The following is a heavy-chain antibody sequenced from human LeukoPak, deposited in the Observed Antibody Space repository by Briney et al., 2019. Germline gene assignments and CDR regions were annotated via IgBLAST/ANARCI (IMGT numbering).Heavy chain of an antibody. Sequence: KPSETLSLTCTVSGGSISSYYWSWIRQPAGKGLEWIGRIYTSGSTNYNPSLKSRVTMSVDTSKNQFSLKLSSVTAADTAVYYCARDREGRRPSITMVRGVIIYYYYNMDVWGKGTTVTVSS. CDR1: GGSISSYY. CDR2: IYTSGST. V-gene: IGHV4-4*07. J-gene: IGHJ6*03. CDR3: ARDREGRRPSITMVRGVIIYYYYNMDV. D-gene: IGHD3-10*01.